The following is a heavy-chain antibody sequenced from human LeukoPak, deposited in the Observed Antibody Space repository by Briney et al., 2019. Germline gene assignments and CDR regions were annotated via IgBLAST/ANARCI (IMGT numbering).Heavy chain of an antibody. D-gene: IGHD3-10*01. CDR1: GHTFTGYY. V-gene: IGHV1-2*02. Sequence: ASVKVSCKASGHTFTGYYIHWVRQAPGQGLEWMGWINPNSGGTSYAQKFQGRVTMTRDTSINTAYMDLSSLRSDDTAVYYCARDVNFYASGNHHDYWGQGTLVTVSS. J-gene: IGHJ4*02. CDR3: ARDVNFYASGNHHDY. CDR2: INPNSGGT.